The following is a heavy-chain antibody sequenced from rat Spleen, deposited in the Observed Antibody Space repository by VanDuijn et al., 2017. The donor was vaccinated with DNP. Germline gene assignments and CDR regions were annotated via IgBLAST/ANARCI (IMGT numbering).Heavy chain of an antibody. J-gene: IGHJ4*01. Sequence: EVQLVESGGGLVQPGRSLKLSCAASGFTFSNYYMAWVRQAPTQGLEWVAYISTGGGSTYYRDSVKGRFTVSRDNAKSTLYLQMDSLRSEDTATYYCARHRTIMPYYYAMDAWGQGASVTVSS. CDR3: ARHRTIMPYYYAMDA. CDR2: ISTGGGST. V-gene: IGHV5-27*01. CDR1: GFTFSNYY. D-gene: IGHD1-12*01.